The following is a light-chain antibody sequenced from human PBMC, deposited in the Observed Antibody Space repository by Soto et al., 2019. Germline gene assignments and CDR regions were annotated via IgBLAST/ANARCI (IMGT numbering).Light chain of an antibody. CDR1: SSDVGSHNY. CDR3: SSYTSGSTLDI. Sequence: QSVLTQPASVSGSPGQSITISCTGTSSDVGSHNYVSWYQQHPGKAPRLMIYASSNRPSGVSHRFSGSRSGNTASLTISGLQAEDEADYFCSSYTSGSTLDIYGSAPKVTVL. V-gene: IGLV2-14*01. CDR2: ASS. J-gene: IGLJ1*01.